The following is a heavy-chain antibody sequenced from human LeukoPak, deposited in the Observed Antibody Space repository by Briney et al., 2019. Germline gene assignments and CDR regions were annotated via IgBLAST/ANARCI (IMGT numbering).Heavy chain of an antibody. Sequence: GGSLRLSCAASGFTFSSYWTHWVRQAPGKGLVWVSRINSDGSSTSYADSVKGRFTISRDNAKNTLYLQMNSLRAEDTAVYYCARFPRSTVTTDAGYWGQGTLVTVSS. CDR2: INSDGSST. V-gene: IGHV3-74*01. CDR1: GFTFSSYW. J-gene: IGHJ4*02. CDR3: ARFPRSTVTTDAGY. D-gene: IGHD4-17*01.